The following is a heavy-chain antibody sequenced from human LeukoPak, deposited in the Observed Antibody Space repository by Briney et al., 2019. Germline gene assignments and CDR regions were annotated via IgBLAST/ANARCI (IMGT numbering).Heavy chain of an antibody. CDR3: ASLEWLESYDY. V-gene: IGHV3-74*01. CDR1: GFTFSSYW. Sequence: GGSLRLSCAASGFTFSSYWRHWVRRAPGKGLVWVSRINSDGSSTSYADSVKGRFTISRDNAKNTLYLQMNSLRAEDTAVYYCASLEWLESYDYWGQGTLVTVSS. D-gene: IGHD3-3*01. J-gene: IGHJ4*02. CDR2: INSDGSST.